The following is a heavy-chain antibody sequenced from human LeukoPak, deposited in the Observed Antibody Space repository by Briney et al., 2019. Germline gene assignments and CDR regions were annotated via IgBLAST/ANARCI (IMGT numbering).Heavy chain of an antibody. CDR1: GYAFTGYD. D-gene: IGHD5/OR15-5a*01. V-gene: IGHV1-2*02. J-gene: IGHJ4*02. CDR3: ARVMSRAQRSATFDY. CDR2: INPNTGGT. Sequence: ASVKVSCKSSGYAFTGYDLHWVRQAPGQGLEWMGWINPNTGGTKYAQKFQGRVTLTRDTSISTAYMELSRLRSDDTAVYYCARVMSRAQRSATFDYWGQGTLVTVSS.